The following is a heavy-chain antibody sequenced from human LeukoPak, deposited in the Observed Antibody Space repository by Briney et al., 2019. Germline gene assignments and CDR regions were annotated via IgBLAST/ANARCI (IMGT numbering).Heavy chain of an antibody. Sequence: GGSLRLSCAASGFTFSNYEMNWVRRAPGKGLEWVSYISSSGTTIYYADSVKGRFTISRDNAKNSLSLQMNSLKVEDTAVYYCARDHNGPYTFDYWGQGTLVTVSS. J-gene: IGHJ4*02. V-gene: IGHV3-48*03. CDR1: GFTFSNYE. D-gene: IGHD2-2*02. CDR3: ARDHNGPYTFDY. CDR2: ISSSGTTI.